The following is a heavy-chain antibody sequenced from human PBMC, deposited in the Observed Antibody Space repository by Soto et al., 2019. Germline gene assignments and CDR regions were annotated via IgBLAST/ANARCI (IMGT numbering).Heavy chain of an antibody. CDR2: IIPIFGTA. CDR3: ASVEPGAPTQSSSKDKYYHYYGMDV. CDR1: GGTFSSYA. J-gene: IGHJ6*02. V-gene: IGHV1-69*01. Sequence: QVQLVQSGAEVKKPGSSVKVSCKASGGTFSSYAISWVRQAPGQGLEWMGGIIPIFGTANYAQKFQGRVTITADESTSTAYMELSSLRSEDTAVYYCASVEPGAPTQSSSKDKYYHYYGMDVWGQGTTVTVSS. D-gene: IGHD6-6*01.